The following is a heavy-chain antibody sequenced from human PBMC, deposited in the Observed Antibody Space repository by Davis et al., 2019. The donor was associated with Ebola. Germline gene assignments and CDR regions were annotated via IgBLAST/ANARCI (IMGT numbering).Heavy chain of an antibody. V-gene: IGHV3-23*01. D-gene: IGHD3-3*01. J-gene: IGHJ5*02. CDR2: IGYGGADI. CDR3: AKYITTSPSRYFDP. CDR1: GFTFSSYS. Sequence: GESLKISCAASGFTFSSYSMTWVRQAPGKGLGWVSVIGYGGADIQYADFVKGRFTISRDNSKNTLYLQMNSLRAEDTAIYYCAKYITTSPSRYFDPWGQGTLVTVSS.